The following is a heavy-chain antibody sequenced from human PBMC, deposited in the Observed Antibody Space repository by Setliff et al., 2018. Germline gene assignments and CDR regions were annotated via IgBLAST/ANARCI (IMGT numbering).Heavy chain of an antibody. J-gene: IGHJ4*02. CDR1: GFTFSTYW. CDR3: ARDQGSYGYRAFDF. D-gene: IGHD5-18*01. CDR2: ISNSGGVK. V-gene: IGHV3-48*03. Sequence: GGSLRLSCEVSGFTFSTYWMHWVRQAPGKGLEWVSYISNSGGVKYYTDSVKGRFTFSRDNAKNSLYLQMNSLRAEDTAVYYCARDQGSYGYRAFDFWGQGTLVTVSS.